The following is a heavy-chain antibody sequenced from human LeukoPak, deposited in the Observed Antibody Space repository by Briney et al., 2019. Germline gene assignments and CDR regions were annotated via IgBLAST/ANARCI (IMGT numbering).Heavy chain of an antibody. V-gene: IGHV1-69*06. Sequence: SVKVSCQASGGTFSSYAISWLRQAPGQGLEWMGVIIPIFGTANYAHKFQGRVTITPDRATSTAYLELSSLRCGDTVVYCCASGRVRGVIMHDLYDYWGQGALVTVSS. CDR1: GGTFSSYA. CDR3: ASGRVRGVIMHDLYDY. CDR2: IIPIFGTA. J-gene: IGHJ4*02. D-gene: IGHD3-10*01.